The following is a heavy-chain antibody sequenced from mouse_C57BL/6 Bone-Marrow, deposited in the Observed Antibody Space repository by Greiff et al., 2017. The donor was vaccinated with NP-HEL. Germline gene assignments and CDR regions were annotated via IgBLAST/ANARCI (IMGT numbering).Heavy chain of an antibody. CDR1: GFTFSSYG. CDR2: ISSGGSYT. J-gene: IGHJ2*01. Sequence: EVHLVESGGDLVKPGGSLKLSCAASGFTFSSYGMSWVRQTPDKRLEWVATISSGGSYTYYPDSVKGRFTISRDNAKNTLYLQMSSLKSEDTAMYYCARHYGSREDYWGQGTTLTVSS. V-gene: IGHV5-6*01. CDR3: ARHYGSREDY. D-gene: IGHD1-1*01.